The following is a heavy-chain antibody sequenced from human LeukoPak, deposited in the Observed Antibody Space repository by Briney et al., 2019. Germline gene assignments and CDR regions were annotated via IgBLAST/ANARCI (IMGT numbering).Heavy chain of an antibody. V-gene: IGHV3-21*01. CDR3: ARRGYSDSSGYDY. CDR2: ISGDSTDI. CDR1: GFTFKSYA. J-gene: IGHJ4*02. Sequence: GGSLRLSCATSGFTFKSYAMNWVRQSPGKGREWVSSISGDSTDIYYADSLMGRSTISRDNAKNSLYLQINSLRAEDTAIYYCARRGYSDSSGYDYWGQGTLVTVSS. D-gene: IGHD3-22*01.